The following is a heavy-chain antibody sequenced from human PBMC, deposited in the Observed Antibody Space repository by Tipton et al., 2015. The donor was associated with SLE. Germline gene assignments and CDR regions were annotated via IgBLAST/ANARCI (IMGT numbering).Heavy chain of an antibody. CDR1: GFSFGDYY. Sequence: SLRLSCAASGFSFGDYYMSWIRQAPGKGLEWISYISGSADTKYCADPVKGRFTISLDKAKNLLYLQMNSLTAEDTAVYYCTRGEWDLRFYYFDYWGQGTLVTVSS. CDR3: TRGEWDLRFYYFDY. CDR2: ISGSADTK. D-gene: IGHD1-26*01. V-gene: IGHV3-11*01. J-gene: IGHJ4*02.